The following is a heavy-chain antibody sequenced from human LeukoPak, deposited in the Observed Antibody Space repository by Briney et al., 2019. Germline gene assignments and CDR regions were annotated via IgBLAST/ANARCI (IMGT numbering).Heavy chain of an antibody. CDR2: ISAYNGNT. D-gene: IGHD3-22*01. CDR3: ARELGITMIVVDPNWFDP. CDR1: GYTFTSYG. J-gene: IGHJ5*02. Sequence: GASVKVSCKASGYTFTSYGISWVRQAPGQGLEWMGWISAYNGNTNYAQKLQGRVTMTTDTSTSTAYMELRSLRSDDTAVYYCARELGITMIVVDPNWFDPWGQGTLVTVSS. V-gene: IGHV1-18*01.